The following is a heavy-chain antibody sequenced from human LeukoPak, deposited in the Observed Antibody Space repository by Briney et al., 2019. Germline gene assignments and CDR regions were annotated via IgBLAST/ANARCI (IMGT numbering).Heavy chain of an antibody. CDR3: AKRDSGSHYVDY. D-gene: IGHD1-26*01. V-gene: IGHV3-23*01. CDR2: ISGSGTNT. J-gene: IGHJ4*02. Sequence: GGSLRLSCAASGFTFSSYAMTWVRQAPGKGLEWLSAISGSGTNTYSADSVKGRFTISRDNSKNTLYLQMNSLRAEDTAVYYCAKRDSGSHYVDYWGQGTLVTVSS. CDR1: GFTFSSYA.